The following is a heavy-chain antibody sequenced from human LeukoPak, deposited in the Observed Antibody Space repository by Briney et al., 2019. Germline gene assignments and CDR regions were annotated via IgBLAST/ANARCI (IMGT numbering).Heavy chain of an antibody. J-gene: IGHJ3*02. V-gene: IGHV4-34*01. D-gene: IGHD3-22*01. Sequence: PGGSLRLSCAASGFTFSSYAMSWIRQPPGKGLEWIGEINHSGSTNYNPSLKSRVTISVDTSKNQFSLKLSSVTAADTAVYYCARGQYYYDSSGPYIWGQGTMVTVSS. CDR2: INHSGST. CDR3: ARGQYYYDSSGPYI. CDR1: GFTFSSYA.